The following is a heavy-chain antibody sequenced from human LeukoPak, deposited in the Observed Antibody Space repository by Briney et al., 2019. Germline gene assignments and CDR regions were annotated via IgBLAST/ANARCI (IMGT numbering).Heavy chain of an antibody. CDR3: ANTMVRGSYNMDV. Sequence: GGSLRLSCAASGFSFSSYAMHWVRQAPGKGLEWVSAIWYDGSNKFYADSVKGRFTISRDSSKNTLFLQMNGLRAEDTAVYYCANTMVRGSYNMDVWGQGTTVTVSS. D-gene: IGHD3-10*01. CDR2: IWYDGSNK. V-gene: IGHV3-33*06. J-gene: IGHJ6*02. CDR1: GFSFSSYA.